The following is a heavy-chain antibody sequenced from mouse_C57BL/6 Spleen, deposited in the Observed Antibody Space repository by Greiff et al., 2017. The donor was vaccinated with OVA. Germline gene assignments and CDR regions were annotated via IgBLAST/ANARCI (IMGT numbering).Heavy chain of an antibody. CDR3: ARSITTAPPDY. CDR2: IYPGDGDT. D-gene: IGHD1-1*01. CDR1: GYAFSSSW. J-gene: IGHJ2*01. V-gene: IGHV1-82*01. Sequence: QQSGPELVKPGASVKISCKASGYAFSSSWMNWVKQRPGKGLEWIGRIYPGDGDTNYNGKFKGKATLTADKSSSTAYMQLSSLTSEDSAVYFCARSITTAPPDYWGQGTTLTVSS.